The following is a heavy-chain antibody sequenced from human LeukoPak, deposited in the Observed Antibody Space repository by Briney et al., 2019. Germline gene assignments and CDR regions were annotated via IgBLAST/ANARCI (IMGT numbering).Heavy chain of an antibody. V-gene: IGHV1-18*01. Sequence: GSVKVSCKASGYTFTSYGISWVRQAPGQGLEWMGWISAYNGNTNYAQKLQGRITMTTDTSTRTAYMKLRSLRSDDTAVYYCARVEITIFGVVITYHDAFDIWGQGTMVTVSS. CDR1: GYTFTSYG. J-gene: IGHJ3*02. D-gene: IGHD3-3*01. CDR3: ARVEITIFGVVITYHDAFDI. CDR2: ISAYNGNT.